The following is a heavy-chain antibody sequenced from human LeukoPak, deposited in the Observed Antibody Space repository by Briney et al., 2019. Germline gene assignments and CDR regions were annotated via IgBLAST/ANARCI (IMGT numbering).Heavy chain of an antibody. Sequence: GGSLRLSCAASGFXFSSYGISWVRQAPGKGLEWVSAITGNGGGTFYADSVKGRFTISRDNSKSTLYMQMNSLRAEDTAVYYCAKRDSSGYFYFDYWGQGTLVTVSS. CDR1: GFXFSSYG. J-gene: IGHJ4*02. CDR2: ITGNGGGT. CDR3: AKRDSSGYFYFDY. V-gene: IGHV3-23*01. D-gene: IGHD3-22*01.